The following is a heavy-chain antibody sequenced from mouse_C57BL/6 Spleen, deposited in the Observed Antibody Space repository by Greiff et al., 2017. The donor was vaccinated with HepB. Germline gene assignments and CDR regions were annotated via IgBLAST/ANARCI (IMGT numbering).Heavy chain of an antibody. CDR3: ARPYGYDGGLFDY. V-gene: IGHV1-82*01. D-gene: IGHD2-2*01. CDR2: IYPGDGDT. CDR1: GYAFSSSW. Sequence: VQLQESGPELVKPGASVKISCKASGYAFSSSWMNWVKQRPGKGLEWIGRIYPGDGDTNYTGKFKGKATLTADKSSSTAYMQLSSLTSEDSAVYFCARPYGYDGGLFDYWGQGTTLTVSS. J-gene: IGHJ2*01.